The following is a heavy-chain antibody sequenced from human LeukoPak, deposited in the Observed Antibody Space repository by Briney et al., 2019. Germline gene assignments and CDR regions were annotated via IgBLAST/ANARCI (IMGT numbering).Heavy chain of an antibody. CDR3: ARRAAAGGYFDY. CDR2: INHSGSA. J-gene: IGHJ4*02. D-gene: IGHD6-13*01. CDR1: DESFSGYY. V-gene: IGHV4-34*01. Sequence: SETLSLTCAVYDESFSGYYWSWIRQPPGKGLEWIGEINHSGSAYYNPSLKSRVTISVDTSKNQFSLKVSSVTAADTAVYYCARRAAAGGYFDYWGQGTLVTVSS.